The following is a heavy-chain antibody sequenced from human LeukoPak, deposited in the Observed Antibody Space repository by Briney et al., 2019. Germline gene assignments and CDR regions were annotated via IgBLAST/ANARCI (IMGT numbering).Heavy chain of an antibody. V-gene: IGHV1-2*02. Sequence: GASVKVSCKASGYTFTGYYMHWVRQAPGQGLEWMGWINPNSGGTNFVQKLQGRVTMTRNTSISTAYMELSSLRSEDTAVYYCARGTRVGDSTYYDFWSGYFKSKSHYYYYYMDVWGKGTTVTVSS. D-gene: IGHD3-3*01. CDR2: INPNSGGT. CDR1: GYTFTGYY. J-gene: IGHJ6*03. CDR3: ARGTRVGDSTYYDFWSGYFKSKSHYYYYYMDV.